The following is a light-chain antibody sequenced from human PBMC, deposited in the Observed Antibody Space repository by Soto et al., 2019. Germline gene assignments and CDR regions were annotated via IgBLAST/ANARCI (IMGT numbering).Light chain of an antibody. CDR2: GAS. V-gene: IGKV3-15*01. CDR1: QSVSSD. J-gene: IGKJ4*01. Sequence: EIVLTQSPATLSVSPGERATLSCRASQSVSSDLAWYQQKPGQAPRLLMFGASTMATGIPARFSGSGSGTEFTLTISSLQSEDFAVYYCQQYNNWPPNTFGGGTKVEIK. CDR3: QQYNNWPPNT.